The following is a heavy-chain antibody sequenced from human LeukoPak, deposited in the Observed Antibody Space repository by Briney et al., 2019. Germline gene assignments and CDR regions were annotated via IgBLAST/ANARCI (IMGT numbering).Heavy chain of an antibody. D-gene: IGHD3-10*01. J-gene: IGHJ4*02. CDR3: ARGRDRGAVGR. CDR2: IYYSGST. CDR1: GGSISSYY. Sequence: SETLSLTCTVSGGSISSYYWSWIRQPPGKGLEWIGYIYYSGSTNYNPSLKSRVTISVDTSKNQFSLKLSSVTAADTAVYYCARGRDRGAVGRWSQGTLVTVSS. V-gene: IGHV4-59*01.